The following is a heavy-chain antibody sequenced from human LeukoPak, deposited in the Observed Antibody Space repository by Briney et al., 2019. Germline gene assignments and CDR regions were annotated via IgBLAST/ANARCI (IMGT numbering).Heavy chain of an antibody. CDR3: ARMVGELLRETDY. CDR1: GFTFSSYA. D-gene: IGHD1-26*01. V-gene: IGHV3-21*01. J-gene: IGHJ4*02. CDR2: ISSSSSYI. Sequence: PGGSLRLSCAASGFTFSSYAMSWVRQAPGKGLEWVSSISSSSSYIYYADSVKGRFTISRDNAKNSLYLQMNSLRAEDTAVYYCARMVGELLRETDYWGQGTLVTVSS.